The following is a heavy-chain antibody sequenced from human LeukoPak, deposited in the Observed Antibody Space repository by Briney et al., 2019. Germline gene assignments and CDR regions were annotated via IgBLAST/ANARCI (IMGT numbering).Heavy chain of an antibody. D-gene: IGHD3-16*01. CDR3: AKDIYGGIDY. V-gene: IGHV3-30*02. J-gene: IGHJ4*02. Sequence: GGSLRLSCAASGFTFTNYAMHWVRQAPGKGLEWVAFIRYDGSNKYYADSVKGRFTISRDNSKNTLYLQMNSLRAEDTAVYYCAKDIYGGIDYWGQGTLVTVSS. CDR2: IRYDGSNK. CDR1: GFTFTNYA.